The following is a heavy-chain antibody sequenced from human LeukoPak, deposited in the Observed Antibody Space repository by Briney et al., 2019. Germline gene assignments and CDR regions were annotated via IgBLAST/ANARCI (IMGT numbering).Heavy chain of an antibody. D-gene: IGHD2-15*01. CDR3: ARVGGAGGSPLRNDY. V-gene: IGHV1-46*01. Sequence: GASVKVSCKASGYTFTSYYMHWVRQAPGQGLEWMGIINPSGGSTSYAQKFQGRVTMTRDTSTSTAYMELRSLRSDDTAVYHCARVGGAGGSPLRNDYWGQGTLVTVSS. CDR1: GYTFTSYY. J-gene: IGHJ4*02. CDR2: INPSGGST.